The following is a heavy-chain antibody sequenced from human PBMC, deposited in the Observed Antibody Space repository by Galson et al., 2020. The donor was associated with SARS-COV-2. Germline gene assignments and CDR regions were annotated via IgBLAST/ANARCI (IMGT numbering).Heavy chain of an antibody. CDR2: IYYRGST. V-gene: IGHV4-39*07. CDR1: GGSISSSSYY. Sequence: ASETLSLTCTVSGGSISSSSYYWGWIRQPPGKGLEWIGSIYYRGSTYYNPSLKSRVTISVDTSKNQFSLKLSSVTAADTAVYYCARNIAVAGTPDWFDPWGQGTLVTVSS. CDR3: ARNIAVAGTPDWFDP. J-gene: IGHJ5*02. D-gene: IGHD6-19*01.